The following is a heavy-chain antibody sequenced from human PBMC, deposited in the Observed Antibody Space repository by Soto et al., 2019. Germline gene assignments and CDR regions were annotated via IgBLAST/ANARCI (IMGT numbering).Heavy chain of an antibody. Sequence: QVQLVQSGAEVKKPGSSVKVSCKASGGTFSSYAISWVRQAPGQGLEWMGGIIPIFGTANYAQKFQGRVTITADESAGTAYMGLSSLRSEDTAVYYCARDEGGCSGGSCYSPYNWFDPWGQGTLVTVSS. CDR2: IIPIFGTA. J-gene: IGHJ5*02. D-gene: IGHD2-15*01. CDR3: ARDEGGCSGGSCYSPYNWFDP. CDR1: GGTFSSYA. V-gene: IGHV1-69*12.